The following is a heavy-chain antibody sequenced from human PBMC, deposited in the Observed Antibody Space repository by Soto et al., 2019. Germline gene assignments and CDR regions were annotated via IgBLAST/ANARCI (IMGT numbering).Heavy chain of an antibody. V-gene: IGHV3-53*04. J-gene: IGHJ5*02. CDR3: ARVPRGTMVRGVIGWFDP. CDR2: IYSGGST. D-gene: IGHD3-10*01. Sequence: EVQLVESGGGLVQPGGSLRLSCAASGFTVSSNYMSWVRQAPGKGLEWVSVIYSGGSTYYADSVKGRFTISRHNSKNTLYLQMNSLRAEDTAVYYCARVPRGTMVRGVIGWFDPWDQGTLVTVSS. CDR1: GFTVSSNY.